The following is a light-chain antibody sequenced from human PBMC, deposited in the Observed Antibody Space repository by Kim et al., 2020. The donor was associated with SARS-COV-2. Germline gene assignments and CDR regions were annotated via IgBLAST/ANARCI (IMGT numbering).Light chain of an antibody. V-gene: IGKV3-20*01. CDR1: QSVSSSY. CDR2: GAS. Sequence: PGERAALSSRASQSVSSSYLAWYQQKPGQSPRLLLYGASSRATGIPDRFSGIGSGTEFTLIITTLAPEDFAVYYCHQYGSSPWTFGQGTKVDIK. J-gene: IGKJ1*01. CDR3: HQYGSSPWT.